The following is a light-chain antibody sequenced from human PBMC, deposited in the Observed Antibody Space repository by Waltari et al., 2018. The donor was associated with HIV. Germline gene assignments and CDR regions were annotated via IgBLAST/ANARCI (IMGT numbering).Light chain of an antibody. CDR3: ATWDDGLSGRRV. V-gene: IGLV1-47*01. J-gene: IGLJ3*02. CDR1: PSHLGYNY. CDR2: RND. Sequence: QYVLTQPPSASGTPGQRVTISCSGSPSHLGYNYVYWYQQFPGTAPNLLIYRNDQRPSGVPDRFSGSKSGTSASLAITGLRSEDEADYYCATWDDGLSGRRVFGGGTKLTVL.